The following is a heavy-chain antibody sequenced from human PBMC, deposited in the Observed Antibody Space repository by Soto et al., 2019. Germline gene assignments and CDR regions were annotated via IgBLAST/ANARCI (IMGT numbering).Heavy chain of an antibody. CDR2: ISAYNGNT. D-gene: IGHD3-10*01. CDR3: ARDRTTMVRGVSPGWFDP. V-gene: IGHV1-18*01. CDR1: GYTFTSYG. J-gene: IGHJ5*02. Sequence: QVQLVQSGAEVKKPGASVKVSCKASGYTFTSYGISWVRQAPGQGLEWMGWISAYNGNTNYAQKLQGRVTMTTDTSTSTAYMELRSLRSDDTAVYYCARDRTTMVRGVSPGWFDPWGQGTMVTVSS.